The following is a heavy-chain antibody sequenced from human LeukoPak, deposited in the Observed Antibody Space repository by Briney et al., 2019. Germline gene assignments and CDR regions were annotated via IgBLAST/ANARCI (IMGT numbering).Heavy chain of an antibody. CDR2: IYYSGST. CDR3: ARGRWDSSGYYTDY. D-gene: IGHD3-22*01. CDR1: GGSIGSSGFY. V-gene: IGHV4-31*03. J-gene: IGHJ4*02. Sequence: SGTLSLTCTVSGGSIGSSGFYWIWIRQHPGKGLEWIGYIYYSGSTYYNPSLKSRVTISLDTSKNQFSLNLSSVTAADTAVFYCARGRWDSSGYYTDYWGQGTLVTVSS.